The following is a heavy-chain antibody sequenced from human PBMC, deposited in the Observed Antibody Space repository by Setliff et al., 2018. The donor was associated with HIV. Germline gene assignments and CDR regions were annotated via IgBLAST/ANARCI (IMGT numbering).Heavy chain of an antibody. J-gene: IGHJ3*02. Sequence: GESLKISCKASGYSFSSFWSGWVRQMPGKGLEWMAIIYPGNSETTYSPSFQGLVTISADRSTNTAYLQWSSLRTSDTAMYFCATHTLNNAFDIWGLGTMVTVSS. V-gene: IGHV5-51*02. CDR2: IYPGNSET. CDR1: GYSFSSFW. CDR3: ATHTLNNAFDI.